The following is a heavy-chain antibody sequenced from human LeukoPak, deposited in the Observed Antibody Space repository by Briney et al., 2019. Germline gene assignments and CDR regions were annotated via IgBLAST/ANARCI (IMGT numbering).Heavy chain of an antibody. J-gene: IGHJ6*02. CDR2: ISSSSSYI. CDR3: ARDGEYYYYGMDV. V-gene: IGHV3-21*01. CDR1: GFTFSSYS. Sequence: GGSLRLSCAASGFTFSSYSMNWVRQAPGKGLEWVSSISSSSSYIYYADSVKGRFTISRDNTKNSLYLQMNSLRAEDTAVYYCARDGEYYYYGMDVWGQGTTVTVSS.